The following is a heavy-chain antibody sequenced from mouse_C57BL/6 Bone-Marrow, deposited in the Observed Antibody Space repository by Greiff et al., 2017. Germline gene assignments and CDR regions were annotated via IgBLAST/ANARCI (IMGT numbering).Heavy chain of an antibody. V-gene: IGHV1-76*01. CDR1: GYTFTDYY. D-gene: IGHD1-1*01. J-gene: IGHJ4*01. CDR3: ARPVAGAMDY. CDR2: IYPGSGNT. Sequence: QVQLQQSGAELVRPGASVKLSCKASGYTFTDYYINWVKQRPGQGLEWIARIYPGSGNTYYNEKFKGKATLTAETSSSTAYMQLSSLTSENAAGYFCARPVAGAMDYWGQGTSVTVSS.